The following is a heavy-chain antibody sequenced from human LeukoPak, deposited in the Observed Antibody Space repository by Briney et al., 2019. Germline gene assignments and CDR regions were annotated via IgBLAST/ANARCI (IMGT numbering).Heavy chain of an antibody. CDR2: IYYSGST. V-gene: IGHV4-39*01. J-gene: IGHJ3*02. Sequence: SETLSLTCTVSGGSISSSSYYWGWIRQPPGKGLEWIGSIYYSGSTYYNPSIKSRVTISVDTSKNQFSLKLSSVTAADTAVYYCARRYCSGGSCYPLPDAFDIWGQGTMVTVSS. D-gene: IGHD2-15*01. CDR3: ARRYCSGGSCYPLPDAFDI. CDR1: GGSISSSSYY.